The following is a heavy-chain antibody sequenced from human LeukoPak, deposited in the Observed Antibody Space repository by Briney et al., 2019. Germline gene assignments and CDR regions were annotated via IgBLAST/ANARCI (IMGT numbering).Heavy chain of an antibody. CDR3: ARAVVVAGFDP. CDR1: GYTFTSYY. J-gene: IGHJ5*02. D-gene: IGHD2-21*01. CDR2: INPSGGST. V-gene: IGHV1-46*01. Sequence: ASVKVSCKASGYTFTSYYMHWVRQAPGQGLEWMGIINPSGGSTSYAQKFQGRVTMTRDMSTSTVYMELSSLRSEDTAVYYCARAVVVAGFDPWGQGTLVTFSS.